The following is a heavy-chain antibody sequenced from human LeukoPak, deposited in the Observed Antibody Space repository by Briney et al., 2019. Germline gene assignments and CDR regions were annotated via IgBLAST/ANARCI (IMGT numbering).Heavy chain of an antibody. V-gene: IGHV4-38-2*02. D-gene: IGHD3-22*01. CDR2: IYHSGST. J-gene: IGHJ4*02. CDR1: GYSISSGYY. Sequence: PSETLSLTCTVSGYSISSGYYWGWIRQPPGKGLEWIGSIYHSGSTYYNPSLKSRVTISVDKSKNQFSLKLSSVTAADTAVYYCARVDYYDSSGYYQMDYWGQGTLVTVSS. CDR3: ARVDYYDSSGYYQMDY.